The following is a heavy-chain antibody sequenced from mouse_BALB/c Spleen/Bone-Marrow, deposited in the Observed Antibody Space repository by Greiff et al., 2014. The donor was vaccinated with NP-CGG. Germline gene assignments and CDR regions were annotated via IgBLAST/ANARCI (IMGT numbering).Heavy chain of an antibody. J-gene: IGHJ4*01. CDR2: IYPGDGST. CDR3: ARKESWAYAMDY. D-gene: IGHD4-1*01. V-gene: IGHV1S56*01. CDR1: GYTFTSYY. Sequence: VQLQQSGPELVKPGASVKMSCKASGYTFTSYYIHWVKQRPGQGLEWIGWIYPGDGSTKYNEKFKGKTTLTADKSSSTAYMLLSSLTSEYSAIYFCARKESWAYAMDYWGQGTSVTVSS.